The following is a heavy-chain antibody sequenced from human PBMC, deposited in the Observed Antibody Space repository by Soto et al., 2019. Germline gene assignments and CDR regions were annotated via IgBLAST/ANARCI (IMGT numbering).Heavy chain of an antibody. J-gene: IGHJ6*02. Sequence: QVQLVQSGADVMKPGASVTVSCKTSGYTFSNYGINWVRQAPGQGLEWMGWISGYNGNTNYAQTVQGRVTMTTDTSTGTVYMELRSLKSDDTAIYYCSRFIMVGGWFDPNYYHGMDVWGQGTTVTVSS. D-gene: IGHD6-19*01. CDR1: GYTFSNYG. V-gene: IGHV1-18*01. CDR2: ISGYNGNT. CDR3: SRFIMVGGWFDPNYYHGMDV.